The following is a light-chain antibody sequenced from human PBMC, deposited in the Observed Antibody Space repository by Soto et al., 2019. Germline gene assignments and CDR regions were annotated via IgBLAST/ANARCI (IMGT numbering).Light chain of an antibody. CDR3: QQYYDWPRT. CDR2: DTS. J-gene: IGKJ2*01. CDR1: QSVSIK. V-gene: IGKV3-15*01. Sequence: ETVMTQSPVTLSAYPGARATVSCRASQSVSIKVAWYQQKPGQAPRLLIYDTSTRAPGLPVMFSGSGSGTEFTLSISSRQSEDFATYYCQQYYDWPRTFGQGTKLEIK.